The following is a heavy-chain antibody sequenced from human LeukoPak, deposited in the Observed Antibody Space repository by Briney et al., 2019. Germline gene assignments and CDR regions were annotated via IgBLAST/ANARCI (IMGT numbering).Heavy chain of an antibody. Sequence: GGSLRLSCAASGFTFSTYAMSWVRQAPGKGLEWVSLISGSGGSTDYADSVKGRFTISRDTSKNTLYLHMNSLRAEDTAVYYCAKARGCSSGWSYLNFDYWGQGTLVTVSS. CDR3: AKARGCSSGWSYLNFDY. V-gene: IGHV3-23*01. J-gene: IGHJ4*02. CDR2: ISGSGGST. D-gene: IGHD6-19*01. CDR1: GFTFSTYA.